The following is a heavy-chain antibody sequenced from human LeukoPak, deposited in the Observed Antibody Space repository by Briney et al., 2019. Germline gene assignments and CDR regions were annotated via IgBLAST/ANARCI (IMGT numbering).Heavy chain of an antibody. Sequence: GGSLRLSCAASGFTFSSYAMHWVRQAPGKGLEWVAVISYDGSNKYYADSVKGRFTISRDNSKNTLYLQMNSLRAEDTAVYYCARVGREYSSASPPDFWGQGTLVTVSS. D-gene: IGHD6-19*01. CDR3: ARVGREYSSASPPDF. V-gene: IGHV3-30-3*01. CDR1: GFTFSSYA. CDR2: ISYDGSNK. J-gene: IGHJ4*02.